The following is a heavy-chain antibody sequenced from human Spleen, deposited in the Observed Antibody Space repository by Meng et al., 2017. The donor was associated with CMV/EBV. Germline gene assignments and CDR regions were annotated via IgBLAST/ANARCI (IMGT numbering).Heavy chain of an antibody. V-gene: IGHV4-34*01. D-gene: IGHD5-18*01. CDR1: GGSFSGYY. CDR3: AGGIGYSYGNGDY. Sequence: QVQLHEWGAGLLKPSETLSLTCAVYGGSFSGYYWSWIRQPPGKGLEWIGEINHSGSTNYNPSLKSRVTISVDTSKNQFSLKLSSVTAADTAVYYCAGGIGYSYGNGDYWGQGTLVTVPS. J-gene: IGHJ4*02. CDR2: INHSGST.